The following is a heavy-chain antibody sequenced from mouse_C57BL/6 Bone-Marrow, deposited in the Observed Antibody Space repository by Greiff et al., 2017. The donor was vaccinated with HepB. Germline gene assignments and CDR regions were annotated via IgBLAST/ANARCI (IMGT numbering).Heavy chain of an antibody. J-gene: IGHJ4*01. CDR1: GFSLSTSGMG. Sequence: QVPLKVSGPGILQSSQSLSLTCSFSGFSLSTSGMGLSWLRQPSGKGLEWLARIYWDDDKRYNPSLKSRLTISKDTSRNQVFLKITSVDTADTATYYWARALRWSYAMDYWGQGTSVTVSS. CDR3: ARALRWSYAMDY. CDR2: IYWDDDK. V-gene: IGHV8-12*01. D-gene: IGHD2-3*01.